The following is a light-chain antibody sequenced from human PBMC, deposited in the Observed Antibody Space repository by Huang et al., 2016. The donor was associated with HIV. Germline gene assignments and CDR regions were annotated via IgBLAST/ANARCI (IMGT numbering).Light chain of an antibody. CDR2: DAS. J-gene: IGKJ3*01. V-gene: IGKV3-11*01. Sequence: EILLTQSPATLSLSPRERATLSCKASQKINTYLAWYQQKPGQAHRLLIYDASPRAPDTPARFRGSGSGTDFTLTITNLEPEDFAVYFCQQRSNWPPFTFGPGTKVDRK. CDR3: QQRSNWPPFT. CDR1: QKINTY.